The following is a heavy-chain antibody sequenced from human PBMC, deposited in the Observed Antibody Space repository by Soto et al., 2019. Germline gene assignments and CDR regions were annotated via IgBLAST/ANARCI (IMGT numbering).Heavy chain of an antibody. V-gene: IGHV3-48*01. D-gene: IGHD1-1*01. CDR1: GFTFSTYG. CDR2: ISSGGNTV. Sequence: GGSLRLSCAASGFTFSTYGMTWVRQAPGRGLEWLSYISSGGNTVYYGDSVKGRFTISRDNAQNSLYLQMNCLRAEDTAVYYCAKDGSQRGPEIYFDYWGQGTLVTVSS. CDR3: AKDGSQRGPEIYFDY. J-gene: IGHJ4*02.